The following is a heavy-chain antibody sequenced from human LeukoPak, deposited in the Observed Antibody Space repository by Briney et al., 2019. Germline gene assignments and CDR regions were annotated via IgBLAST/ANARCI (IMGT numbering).Heavy chain of an antibody. V-gene: IGHV3-53*04. Sequence: GGSLRLSCAASGFTFSSYSMNWVRQAPGKGLEWVSVIYSGGSTYYADSVKGRFTISRHNSKNTLYLQMNSLRAEDTAVYYCARDSAYSSGWYNFDYWGQGTLVTVSS. D-gene: IGHD6-19*01. CDR3: ARDSAYSSGWYNFDY. CDR2: IYSGGST. J-gene: IGHJ4*02. CDR1: GFTFSSYS.